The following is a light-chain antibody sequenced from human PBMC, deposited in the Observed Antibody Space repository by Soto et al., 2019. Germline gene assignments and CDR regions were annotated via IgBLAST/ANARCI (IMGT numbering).Light chain of an antibody. Sequence: EIILTQSPDTLSLSPGERATLSCRASQSVNSYLAWYQQKPGQAPRLLIYGASNRATGIPARFSGSGSGTDLNLKISSLETEDFAVYYCQQRSNWPPRITFGKGTRLEIK. CDR1: QSVNSY. J-gene: IGKJ5*01. CDR3: QQRSNWPPRIT. V-gene: IGKV3-11*01. CDR2: GAS.